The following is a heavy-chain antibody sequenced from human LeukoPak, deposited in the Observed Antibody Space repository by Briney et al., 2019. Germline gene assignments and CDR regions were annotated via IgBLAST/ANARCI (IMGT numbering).Heavy chain of an antibody. CDR2: INPSGSYT. D-gene: IGHD4-17*01. V-gene: IGHV1-46*01. CDR1: GFTFTSYY. J-gene: IGHJ4*02. Sequence: ASVKVSCKASGFTFTSYYMHWVRQAPGQGLEWMGIINPSGSYTSYAQKFQGRVTITRDTSTSTVYMELSSLRSEDTAVYYCARVTNGDYYFDYWGEGTLVTVSS. CDR3: ARVTNGDYYFDY.